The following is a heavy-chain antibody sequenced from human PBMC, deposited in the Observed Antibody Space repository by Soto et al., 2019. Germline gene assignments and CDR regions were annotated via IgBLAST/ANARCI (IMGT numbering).Heavy chain of an antibody. J-gene: IGHJ4*02. V-gene: IGHV3-30*18. CDR2: ISYDGSNK. CDR1: GFTFSSYG. CDR3: AKEGQAYCGGDCYLDY. D-gene: IGHD2-21*02. Sequence: GGSLRLSCAAAGFTFSSYGRHWVRQAPGKGLEWVAVISYDGSNKYYADSVKGRFTISRDNSKNTLYLQMNSLRAEDTAVYYCAKEGQAYCGGDCYLDYWGQGTLVTVSS.